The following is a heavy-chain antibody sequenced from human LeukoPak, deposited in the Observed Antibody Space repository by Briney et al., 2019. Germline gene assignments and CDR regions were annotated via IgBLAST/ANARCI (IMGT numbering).Heavy chain of an antibody. CDR3: ARGASYVILTVYSYFDY. CDR1: GYTFPNYG. D-gene: IGHD3-9*01. V-gene: IGHV1-18*01. CDR2: ISTHNGNT. J-gene: IGHJ4*02. Sequence: ASVKVSRKTSGYTFPNYGISRVRQAPGQGLEWMGWISTHNGNTNYAQKFQGGVTMTTDTSTSTAYMELRSLRSDDTAVYCCARGASYVILTVYSYFDYWGQGTLVTVSS.